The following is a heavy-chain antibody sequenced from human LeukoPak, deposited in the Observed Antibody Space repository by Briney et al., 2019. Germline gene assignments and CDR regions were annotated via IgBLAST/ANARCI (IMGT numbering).Heavy chain of an antibody. CDR1: GYTFTHHG. CDR3: ARDPSNSSGWRAWGDY. J-gene: IGHJ4*02. V-gene: IGHV1-18*01. D-gene: IGHD6-25*01. CDR2: ISAYNGDT. Sequence: ASVKVSCKASGYTFTHHGINWVRQAPGQGLEWMGWISAYNGDTKYAQKLQGRLTMTTDTSTSTAYMELWSLRSDDTAVYYCARDPSNSSGWRAWGDYWGQGILVTVSS.